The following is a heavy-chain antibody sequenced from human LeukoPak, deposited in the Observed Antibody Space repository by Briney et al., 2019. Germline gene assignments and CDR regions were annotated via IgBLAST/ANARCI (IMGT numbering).Heavy chain of an antibody. Sequence: ASVKVSRKASGGTFSSYAISWVRQAPGQGLEWMGGIIPIFGTANYAQKFQGRVTITADESTSTAYMELSSLRSEDTAVYYCARDRNHYYDSSGYFLPMGYWGQGTLVTVSS. D-gene: IGHD3-22*01. CDR1: GGTFSSYA. CDR3: ARDRNHYYDSSGYFLPMGY. J-gene: IGHJ4*02. CDR2: IIPIFGTA. V-gene: IGHV1-69*13.